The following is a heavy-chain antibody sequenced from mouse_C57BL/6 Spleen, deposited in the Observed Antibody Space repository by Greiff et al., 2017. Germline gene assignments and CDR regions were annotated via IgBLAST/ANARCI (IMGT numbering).Heavy chain of an antibody. V-gene: IGHV1-50*01. CDR3: ARERTGLFAY. CDR2: IDPSDSYT. CDR1: GYTFTSYW. J-gene: IGHJ3*01. Sequence: QVQLKQPGAELVKPGASVKLSCKASGYTFTSYWMQWVKQRPGQGLEWIGEIDPSDSYTNYNQKFKGKATLTVDTSSSTAYMQLSSLTSEDSAVYYCARERTGLFAYWGQGTLVTVSA.